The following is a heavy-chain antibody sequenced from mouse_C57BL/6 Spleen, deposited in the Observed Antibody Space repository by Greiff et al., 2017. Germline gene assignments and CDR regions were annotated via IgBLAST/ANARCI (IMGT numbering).Heavy chain of an antibody. J-gene: IGHJ2*01. V-gene: IGHV3-6*01. D-gene: IGHD1-1*01. CDR3: ARAPLREYFDY. CDR1: GYSITSGYY. CDR2: ISYDGSN. Sequence: ESGPGLVKPSQSLSLTCSVTGYSITSGYYWNWIRQFPGNKLEWMGYISYDGSNNYNPSLKNRISITRDTSKNQFFLKLNSVTTEDTATYYCARAPLREYFDYWGQGTTLTVSS.